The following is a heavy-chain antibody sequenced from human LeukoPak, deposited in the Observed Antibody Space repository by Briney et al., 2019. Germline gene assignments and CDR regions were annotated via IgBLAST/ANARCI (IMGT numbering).Heavy chain of an antibody. Sequence: GASVKVSCKASGYTFTSCDINWVRQATGQGLEWMGWMNPNSGNTGFAQKFQGRVTMTRNTSISTAYMELSSLRSEDTAVYYCARLGSSRYYYYGMDVWGQGTTVTVSS. V-gene: IGHV1-8*01. CDR1: GYTFTSCD. CDR2: MNPNSGNT. CDR3: ARLGSSRYYYYGMDV. D-gene: IGHD6-13*01. J-gene: IGHJ6*02.